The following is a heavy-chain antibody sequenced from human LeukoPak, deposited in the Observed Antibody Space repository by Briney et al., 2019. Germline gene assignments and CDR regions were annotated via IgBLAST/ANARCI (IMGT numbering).Heavy chain of an antibody. V-gene: IGHV1-69*05. J-gene: IGHJ4*02. Sequence: VASVKVSCKASGGTFSSYAISLVRQAPGQGLEWMGRIIPIFGTANYAQKFQGRVTITTDESTSTAYMELSSLRSEDTAVYYCARDRGGYYDFWSGYLSFDYWGQGTLVTVPS. CDR2: IIPIFGTA. CDR3: ARDRGGYYDFWSGYLSFDY. D-gene: IGHD3-3*01. CDR1: GGTFSSYA.